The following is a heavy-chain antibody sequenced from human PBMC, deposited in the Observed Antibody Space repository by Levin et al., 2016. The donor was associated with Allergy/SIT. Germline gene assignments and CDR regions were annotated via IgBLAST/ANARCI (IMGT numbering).Heavy chain of an antibody. CDR1: GFTFSSYA. D-gene: IGHD3-9*01. V-gene: IGHV3-23*01. Sequence: GGSLRLSCAASGFTFSSYAMGWVRQAPGKGLEWVSAFSGSGGSTYYADSVKGRFTISRDNAKSALYLQMNSLRAEDTAVYFCVRDLTPYDSLTGYSLRGYFGLWGRGTPVTVSS. J-gene: IGHJ2*01. CDR3: VRDLTPYDSLTGYSLRGYFGL. CDR2: FSGSGGST.